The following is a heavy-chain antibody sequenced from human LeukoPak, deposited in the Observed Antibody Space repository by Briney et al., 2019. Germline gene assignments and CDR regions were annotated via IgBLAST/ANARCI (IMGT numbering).Heavy chain of an antibody. J-gene: IGHJ6*03. CDR3: ARALTLYYYYYMDV. CDR1: GGTFSSYA. V-gene: IGHV1-69*05. Sequence: ASVKVSCKASGGTFSSYAISWVRQAPGQGLEWMGGIIPIFGTANYAQKLQGRVTMTTDTSTSTAYMELRSLRSDDTAVYYCARALTLYYYYYMDVWGKGTTVTVSS. CDR2: IIPIFGTA.